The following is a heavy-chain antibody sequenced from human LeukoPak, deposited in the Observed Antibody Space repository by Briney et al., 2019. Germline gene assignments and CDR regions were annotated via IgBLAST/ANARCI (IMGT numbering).Heavy chain of an antibody. CDR1: GFTFSNYG. CDR2: IWYDGSNK. Sequence: HAGGSLRLSCAASGFTFSNYGMPWVRQAPGKGLEWVAVIWYDGSNKYCADSVKGRFTISRDNSKNTLFLQMNSLRADDTAVYYCAKLMTNTYYYGSGSLPGSWGQGTMVTVSS. V-gene: IGHV3-33*06. CDR3: AKLMTNTYYYGSGSLPGS. J-gene: IGHJ3*01. D-gene: IGHD3-10*01.